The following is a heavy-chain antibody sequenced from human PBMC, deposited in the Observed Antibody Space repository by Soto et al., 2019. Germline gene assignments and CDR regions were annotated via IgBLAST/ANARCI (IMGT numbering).Heavy chain of an antibody. Sequence: PGGSLRLSCAASRFTFSSYGMSWVRQAPGKGLEWVSAISGSGDTTYYADSVKGRFTISTDNSKNTLYLQMNSLRAEDSAVYYCAKPPITIFGVVTSPRWGQGTLVTASS. CDR3: AKPPITIFGVVTSPR. J-gene: IGHJ4*02. D-gene: IGHD3-3*01. CDR1: RFTFSSYG. CDR2: ISGSGDTT. V-gene: IGHV3-23*01.